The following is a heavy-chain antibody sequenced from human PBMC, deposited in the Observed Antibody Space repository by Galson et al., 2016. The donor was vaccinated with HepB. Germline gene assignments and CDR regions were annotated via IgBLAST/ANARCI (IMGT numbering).Heavy chain of an antibody. CDR1: GFTFSTYP. Sequence: SLRLSCAASGFTFSTYPMGWVRQAPGKGLEWVGLIRSKRYGGTTEYAAFVKGTFALSRDDSKTIAYLQLNSLKTEDTAVYYCTRGGADGKPFDLWGQGTMVSVSS. J-gene: IGHJ3*01. CDR3: TRGGADGKPFDL. CDR2: IRSKRYGGTT. V-gene: IGHV3-49*02. D-gene: IGHD4-23*01.